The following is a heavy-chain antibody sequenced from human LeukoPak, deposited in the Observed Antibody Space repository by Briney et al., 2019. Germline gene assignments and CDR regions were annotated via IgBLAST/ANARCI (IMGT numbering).Heavy chain of an antibody. V-gene: IGHV3-48*03. Sequence: PGGSLRLSCAASGFTFSGYEMNWVRQAPGKGLEWVSYISTSGATIYYADSVKGRFTISRDNAKNSLYLQMNSLRAEDTAVYYCVKDLVNFDYWGQGTQVTVSS. D-gene: IGHD2-21*01. J-gene: IGHJ4*02. CDR1: GFTFSGYE. CDR2: ISTSGATI. CDR3: VKDLVNFDY.